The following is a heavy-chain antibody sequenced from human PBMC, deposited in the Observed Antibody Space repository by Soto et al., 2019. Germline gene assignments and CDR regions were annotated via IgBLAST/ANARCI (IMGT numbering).Heavy chain of an antibody. D-gene: IGHD2-15*01. Sequence: QVQLVQSGAEVKKPGSSVKVSCKASGGTFSSYAISWVRQAPGQGLEWMGGIIPIFGTENYAQKFQGRVTITADESTSTDYMELSSLRSEDTAVDYCARSGSADSVVVVAAQNFFDYWGQGTLVTVSS. CDR3: ARSGSADSVVVVAAQNFFDY. CDR2: IIPIFGTE. CDR1: GGTFSSYA. V-gene: IGHV1-69*01. J-gene: IGHJ4*02.